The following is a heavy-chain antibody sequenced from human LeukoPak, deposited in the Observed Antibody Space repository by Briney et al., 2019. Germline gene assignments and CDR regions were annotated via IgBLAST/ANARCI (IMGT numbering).Heavy chain of an antibody. CDR1: RFTFSSYG. D-gene: IGHD3-16*01. CDR3: AKGALGEIDYYGMDV. J-gene: IGHJ6*02. V-gene: IGHV3-30*18. CDR2: ISYDGSNK. Sequence: GGSLRLSCAASRFTFSSYGMHWVRQAPGKGLEWMAVISYDGSNKFYADSVKGRFTISRDNSKNTLFLQMNSLRAEDTAVYYCAKGALGEIDYYGMDVWGQGTTVSVSS.